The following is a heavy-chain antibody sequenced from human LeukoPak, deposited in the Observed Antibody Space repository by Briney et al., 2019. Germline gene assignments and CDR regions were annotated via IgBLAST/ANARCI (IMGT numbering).Heavy chain of an antibody. CDR3: ARGYYDSSGFRFDY. Sequence: GGSLRLSCAASGFTFSSYWMHWVRQAPGKGLVWVSRINKDGSSTTYADSVKGRFTISRDNAKNSLYLQMNSLRAEDTAVYYCARGYYDSSGFRFDYWGQGTLVTVSS. CDR2: INKDGSST. J-gene: IGHJ4*02. V-gene: IGHV3-74*01. D-gene: IGHD3-22*01. CDR1: GFTFSSYW.